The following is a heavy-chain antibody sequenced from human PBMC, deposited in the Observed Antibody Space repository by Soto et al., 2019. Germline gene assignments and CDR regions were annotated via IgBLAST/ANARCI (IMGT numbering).Heavy chain of an antibody. Sequence: QVQLVESGGGVVQPGRSLRLSCAASGFTFSSYGMHWVRQAPGKGLEWVAVISYDGSNKYYADSVKGRFTISRDNSKNTLYLQMNSLRAEDTAVYYCAKDLLGSSGYYLGYWGQGTLVTVSS. CDR1: GFTFSSYG. D-gene: IGHD3-22*01. J-gene: IGHJ4*02. CDR3: AKDLLGSSGYYLGY. CDR2: ISYDGSNK. V-gene: IGHV3-30*18.